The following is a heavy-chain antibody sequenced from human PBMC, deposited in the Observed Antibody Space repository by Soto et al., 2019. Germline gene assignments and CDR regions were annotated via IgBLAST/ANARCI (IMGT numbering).Heavy chain of an antibody. Sequence: ASVKVSCKASGYTFTNYGISWVRQAPGQGLEWMGWISAYNGDTNYAQKIQGRVTLTTDTPTTTAYMELRSLRSDDTAVYYCVRGGAPAALSWFDPWGQGTLVTVSS. CDR2: ISAYNGDT. CDR1: GYTFTNYG. J-gene: IGHJ5*02. CDR3: VRGGAPAALSWFDP. V-gene: IGHV1-18*01. D-gene: IGHD2-2*01.